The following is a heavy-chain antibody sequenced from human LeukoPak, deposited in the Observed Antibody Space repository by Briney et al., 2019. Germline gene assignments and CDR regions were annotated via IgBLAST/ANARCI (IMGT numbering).Heavy chain of an antibody. Sequence: ASVKVSCKASGYTFTGYYMHWVRQAPGQGLEWMGWTNPNSGGTNYAQKFQGRVTMTRDTSISTAYMELSRLRSDDTAVYYCAAYYDFWSGYYLQDVWGQGTTVTVSS. J-gene: IGHJ6*02. CDR2: TNPNSGGT. V-gene: IGHV1-2*02. CDR3: AAYYDFWSGYYLQDV. D-gene: IGHD3-3*01. CDR1: GYTFTGYY.